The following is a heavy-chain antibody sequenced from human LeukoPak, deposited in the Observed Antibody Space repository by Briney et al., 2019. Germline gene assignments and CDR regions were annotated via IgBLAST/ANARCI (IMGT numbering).Heavy chain of an antibody. CDR3: ARDEGEYYFDY. CDR1: GFTVSSNY. CDR2: IYSGGST. Sequence: GRSLRLSCAASGFTVSSNYMSWVRQAPGKGLEWVSVIYSGGSTYYADSVKGRFTISRDNSKNTLYLQMNSLRAEDTAVYYCARDEGEYYFDYWGQGTLVTVSS. V-gene: IGHV3-66*01. J-gene: IGHJ4*02. D-gene: IGHD3-16*01.